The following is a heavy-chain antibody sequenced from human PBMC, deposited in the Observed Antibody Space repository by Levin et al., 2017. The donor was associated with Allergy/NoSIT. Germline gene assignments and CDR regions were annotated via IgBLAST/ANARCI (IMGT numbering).Heavy chain of an antibody. CDR2: IFYGGTT. CDR3: AREFCSGGSCYRNWYFDV. D-gene: IGHD2-15*01. CDR1: LFFLLPLPSS. V-gene: IGHV4-39*07. J-gene: IGHJ2*01. Sequence: SEPLSLPFPFSLFFLLPLPSSFSFLLLPPGPGLEWIGSIFYGGTTDFNPSLKSRVTISLESSGDTSKSQFSLELSSVTAADTAEYYCAREFCSGGSCYRNWYFDVWGRGTLVTVSS.